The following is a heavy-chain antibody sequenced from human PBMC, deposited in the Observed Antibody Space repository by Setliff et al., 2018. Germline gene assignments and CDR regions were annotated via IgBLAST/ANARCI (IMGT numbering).Heavy chain of an antibody. CDR3: ARAGYCSGGSCYCDY. D-gene: IGHD2-15*01. Sequence: GGSLRLSCAASGFTFSSYAMSWVRQAPGKGLEWVSAISGSGGSTYYADSVKGRFTISRDNAKNSLYLQMNSLRAEDTAVYYCARAGYCSGGSCYCDYWGQGTLVTVSS. CDR1: GFTFSSYA. CDR2: ISGSGGST. V-gene: IGHV3-23*01. J-gene: IGHJ4*02.